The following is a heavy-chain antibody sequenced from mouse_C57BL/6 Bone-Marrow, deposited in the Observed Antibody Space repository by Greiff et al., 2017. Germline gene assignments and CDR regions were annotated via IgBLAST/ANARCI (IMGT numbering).Heavy chain of an antibody. V-gene: IGHV5-4*01. Sequence: EVKLVESGGGLVKPGGSLKLSCAASGFTFSSYAMSWVRQTPEQRLEWVATISDGGSYTYYPDNVKGRFTLSRDNAKNNLYLQMSHLKSEDTAMYYCAREIPDYGSSFYYAMDYWGQGTAVTVSS. CDR3: AREIPDYGSSFYYAMDY. D-gene: IGHD1-1*01. CDR1: GFTFSSYA. CDR2: ISDGGSYT. J-gene: IGHJ4*01.